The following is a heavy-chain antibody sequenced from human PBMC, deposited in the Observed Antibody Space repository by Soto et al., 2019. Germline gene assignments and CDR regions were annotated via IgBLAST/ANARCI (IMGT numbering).Heavy chain of an antibody. D-gene: IGHD2-15*01. J-gene: IGHJ6*03. V-gene: IGHV3-66*01. CDR3: TSNDVHWSGGTFYAMPMDV. CDR2: INRGGSI. Sequence: EVQLVESGGGLVQPGGSLRLSCAASGFTVSSKYMSWVRQAPGKGLEWVSRINRGGSISYADSAKGRFTISRDNSENTLYLQMSTLRVEDSAVCYCTSNDVHWSGGTFYAMPMDVWGKGPTVTVSS. CDR1: GFTVSSKY.